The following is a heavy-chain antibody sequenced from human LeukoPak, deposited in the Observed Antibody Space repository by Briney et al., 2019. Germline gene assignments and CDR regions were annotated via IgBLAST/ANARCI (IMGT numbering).Heavy chain of an antibody. CDR3: ARDGAYYYYGMDV. CDR2: IYYSGRT. CDR1: GGSISSYY. J-gene: IGHJ6*02. D-gene: IGHD3-10*01. V-gene: IGHV4-59*01. Sequence: SETLSLTCTVSGGSISSYYWSWIRQPPGKGLEWIGYIYYSGRTNYNPSLKSRVTISVDTSKNQFSLKLSSVTAADTAVYYCARDGAYYYYGMDVWGQGTTVTVSS.